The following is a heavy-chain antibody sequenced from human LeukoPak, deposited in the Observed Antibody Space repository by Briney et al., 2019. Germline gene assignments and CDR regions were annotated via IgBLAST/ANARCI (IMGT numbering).Heavy chain of an antibody. CDR1: LGSLSRYY. Sequence: SETLSLTCMHSLGSLSRYYWRWVRQPPREGREWVGYIYISVIITYNLSLKRRATLSVDTSTKQFSLMLSSSTAADRAGHYCAGGNTFGGVIVSGVWGQGTLVTVSS. CDR2: IYISVII. V-gene: IGHV4-4*09. J-gene: IGHJ4*02. D-gene: IGHD3-16*02. CDR3: AGGNTFGGVIVSGV.